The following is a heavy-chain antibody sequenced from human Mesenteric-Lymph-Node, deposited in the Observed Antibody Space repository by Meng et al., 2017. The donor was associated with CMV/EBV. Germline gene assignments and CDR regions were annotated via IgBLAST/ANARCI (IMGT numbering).Heavy chain of an antibody. D-gene: IGHD1-1*01. J-gene: IGHJ4*02. V-gene: IGHV3-74*01. CDR2: INGDGDYA. CDR1: GFSFSYYW. Sequence: GESLKISCAASGFSFSYYWMHWVRQTPEQGLVWVSRINGDGDYANYADSVEGRLTISRDNAKNTLYLQMNRLRAEDTAVYYCIRDGHHWNFDYWGQGTLVTVSS. CDR3: IRDGHHWNFDY.